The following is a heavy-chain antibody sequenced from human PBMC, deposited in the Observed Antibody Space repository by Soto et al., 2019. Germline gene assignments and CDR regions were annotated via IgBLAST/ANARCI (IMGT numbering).Heavy chain of an antibody. CDR1: GGSISSGNYY. CDR2: ISYSGST. CDR3: ATMGTPATGLYFFDY. J-gene: IGHJ4*02. Sequence: QVQLQESGPGLVKPSQTLSLTCTVSGGSISSGNYYWSWIRQPPGKGLEWIGFISYSGSTYYSTFLKSRVTLSVHTSKSQFSLNLSFVTAADTAVYYCATMGTPATGLYFFDYWGQGSLVTVSS. V-gene: IGHV4-30-4*01. D-gene: IGHD2-15*01.